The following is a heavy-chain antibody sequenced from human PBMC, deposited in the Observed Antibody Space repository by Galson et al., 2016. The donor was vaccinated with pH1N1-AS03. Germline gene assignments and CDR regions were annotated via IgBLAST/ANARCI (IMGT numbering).Heavy chain of an antibody. CDR1: GGTFSNFA. Sequence: SVKVSCKASGGTFSNFAISWMRQAPGQGLEWMGGIHPIFGTVTYAQKFQGRLMVTADDSTSAAYMELSSLTSEDTAIYYCARDRYYDGSGRKFFESEYWGQGTLVIVSS. D-gene: IGHD3-22*01. V-gene: IGHV1-69*13. CDR2: IHPIFGTV. J-gene: IGHJ4*02. CDR3: ARDRYYDGSGRKFFESEY.